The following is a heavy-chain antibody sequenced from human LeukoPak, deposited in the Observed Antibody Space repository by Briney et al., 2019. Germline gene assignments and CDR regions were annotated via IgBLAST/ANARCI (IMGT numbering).Heavy chain of an antibody. Sequence: ASVKVSCKASGYTFTNYAMHWVRQAPGQRLEWMGWVNGVNGNTEYSQELQGRVAITRDTSASTAFMELSSLRSEDTAVYYCARPLGRGYDYSAFDYWGQGTLVTVSS. CDR1: GYTFTNYA. V-gene: IGHV1-3*03. J-gene: IGHJ4*02. CDR3: ARPLGRGYDYSAFDY. D-gene: IGHD5-12*01. CDR2: VNGVNGNT.